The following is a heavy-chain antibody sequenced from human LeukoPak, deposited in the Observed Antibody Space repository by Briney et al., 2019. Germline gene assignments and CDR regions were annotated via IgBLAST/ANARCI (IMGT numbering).Heavy chain of an antibody. Sequence: ASVKVSCKASGYTFTNYYMLWVRQAPGQGLEWMGIINPSGGTRYAQKFQGRVTMTRDTSTSTVYMELSSLRSEDTAVYFCARDTSSGYRNVDYWGQGTLVTVSS. V-gene: IGHV1-46*01. CDR2: INPSGGT. CDR1: GYTFTNYY. CDR3: ARDTSSGYRNVDY. D-gene: IGHD3-22*01. J-gene: IGHJ4*02.